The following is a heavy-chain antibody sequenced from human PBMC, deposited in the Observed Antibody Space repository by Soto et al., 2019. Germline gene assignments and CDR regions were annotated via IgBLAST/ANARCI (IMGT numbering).Heavy chain of an antibody. CDR1: GFTFSSYS. J-gene: IGHJ3*02. CDR2: ISSSSSTI. D-gene: IGHD2-15*01. Sequence: ESGGGLVQPGGSLRLSCAASGFTFSSYSMNWVRQAPGKGLEWVSYISSSSSTIYYADSVKGRFTISRDNAKNSLYLQMNSLRAEDTAVYYCASEVAATNDAFDIWGQGTMVTVSS. V-gene: IGHV3-48*01. CDR3: ASEVAATNDAFDI.